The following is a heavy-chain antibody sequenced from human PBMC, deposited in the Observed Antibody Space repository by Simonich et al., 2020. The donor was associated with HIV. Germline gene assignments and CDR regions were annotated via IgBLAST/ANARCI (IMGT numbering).Heavy chain of an antibody. CDR2: IRQDGSEK. D-gene: IGHD5-18*01. J-gene: IGHJ4*02. CDR1: GFTFSSYS. Sequence: EVQLVESGGGLVQPVGSLRLSCAASGFTFSSYSMNWVRQAPGKGMEWVANIRQDGSEKHYVDSVKGRFTISRDNAKNSLYLQMNSLRAEDTAVYYCARDLSGYTYGLAECWGQGALVTVSS. V-gene: IGHV3-7*01. CDR3: ARDLSGYTYGLAEC.